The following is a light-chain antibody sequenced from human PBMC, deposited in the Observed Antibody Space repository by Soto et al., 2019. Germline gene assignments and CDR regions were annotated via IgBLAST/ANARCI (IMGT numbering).Light chain of an antibody. V-gene: IGKV3-11*01. CDR1: QSIRSN. CDR2: DAS. Sequence: EIVLTQSPATLSLSPGERATLSCRASQSIRSNLAWYQHKPGQAPRLLIYDASNRATGIPGRFSGSGSGTAFTLTISNLEPEDFAVYYCQQRGNWPWTCGQGAKVEIK. CDR3: QQRGNWPWT. J-gene: IGKJ1*01.